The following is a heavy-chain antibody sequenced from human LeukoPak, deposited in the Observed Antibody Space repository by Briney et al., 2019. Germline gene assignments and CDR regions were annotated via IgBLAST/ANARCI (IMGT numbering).Heavy chain of an antibody. V-gene: IGHV3-23*01. Sequence: PGGSLRLSCAASGFTFSSYAMSWVRQAPGKGLEWVSAISGSGGSTYYADSVKGRFTISRDNSKNTLYLQMNSLRAEDTAVYYCAKDQEGYSRVTVAFDYWGQGTLVTVSS. CDR1: GFTFSSYA. D-gene: IGHD6-13*01. J-gene: IGHJ4*02. CDR2: ISGSGGST. CDR3: AKDQEGYSRVTVAFDY.